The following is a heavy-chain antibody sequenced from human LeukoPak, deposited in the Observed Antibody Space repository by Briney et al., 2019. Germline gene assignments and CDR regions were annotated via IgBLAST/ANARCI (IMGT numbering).Heavy chain of an antibody. CDR1: GYSFTNYW. CDR3: ARLAPSSRIVARPTKYYGMDV. D-gene: IGHD6-6*01. J-gene: IGHJ6*02. Sequence: GESLKISCKGSGYSFTNYWIGWVRQMPGKGLEWMGIIYPGDSDTRYSPSFQGQVTISADKSFSTAYLQWSSLKASDTAMYYCARLAPSSRIVARPTKYYGMDVWGQGTTVTVSS. CDR2: IYPGDSDT. V-gene: IGHV5-51*01.